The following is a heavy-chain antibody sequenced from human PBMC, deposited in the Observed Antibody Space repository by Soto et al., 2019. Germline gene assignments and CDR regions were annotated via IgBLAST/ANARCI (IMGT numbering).Heavy chain of an antibody. D-gene: IGHD3-10*01. V-gene: IGHV3-74*01. Sequence: EVQLVESGGGLVQPGGSLRLSCAASGFTSSNYWMHWVRQAPGKGLVWVSRIKSDGSSTSYADSVKGRCTISRDNAKNTLDLQMNGLRAEDMAVYYCARSVRSGSFPYYYYAMDVWGQGTTVTVSS. CDR1: GFTSSNYW. J-gene: IGHJ6*02. CDR3: ARSVRSGSFPYYYYAMDV. CDR2: IKSDGSST.